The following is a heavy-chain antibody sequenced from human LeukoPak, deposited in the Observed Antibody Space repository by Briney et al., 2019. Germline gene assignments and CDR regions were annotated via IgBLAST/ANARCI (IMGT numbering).Heavy chain of an antibody. CDR1: GFTFSSYW. CDR2: IKEDGGDR. CDR3: AELGITMIGGV. J-gene: IGHJ6*04. D-gene: IGHD3-10*02. Sequence: QPGGSLRLSCAASGFTFSSYWMSWVRQAPGKGLEWVANIKEDGGDRKYVDSVKGRFTISRDNTKNSLYLQMNSLRAEDTAVYYCAELGITMIGGVWGKGTTVTISS. V-gene: IGHV3-7*01.